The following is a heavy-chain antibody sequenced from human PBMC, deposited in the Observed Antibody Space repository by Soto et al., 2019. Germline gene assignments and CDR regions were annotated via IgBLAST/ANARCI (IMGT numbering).Heavy chain of an antibody. J-gene: IGHJ6*02. CDR1: GFTFSSYG. Sequence: GGSLRLSXAASGFTFSSYGMHWVRQAPGKGLEWVAVIWYDGSNKYYADSVKGRFTISRDNSKNTLYLQMNSLRAEDTAVYYCARPRYCSGGSCYRTYYYYGMDVWGQGTTVTVSS. CDR3: ARPRYCSGGSCYRTYYYYGMDV. CDR2: IWYDGSNK. V-gene: IGHV3-33*01. D-gene: IGHD2-15*01.